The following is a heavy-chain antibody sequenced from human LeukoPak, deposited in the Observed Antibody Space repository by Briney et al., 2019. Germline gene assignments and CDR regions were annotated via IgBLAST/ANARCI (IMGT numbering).Heavy chain of an antibody. D-gene: IGHD6-6*01. CDR2: INPSGGST. CDR1: GYTFTSYY. Sequence: GASVKVSCKASGYTFTSYYMHWVLQAPGQGLEWMGIINPSGGSTSYAQKFQGRVTMTRDTSTSTVYMELSSLRSEDTAVYYCARASGIAARPSWFDPWGQGTLVTVSS. J-gene: IGHJ5*02. CDR3: ARASGIAARPSWFDP. V-gene: IGHV1-46*01.